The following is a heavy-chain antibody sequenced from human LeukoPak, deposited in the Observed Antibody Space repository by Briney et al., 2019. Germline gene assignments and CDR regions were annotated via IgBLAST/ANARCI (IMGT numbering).Heavy chain of an antibody. Sequence: GPLRLSCAASGFTFSSYGMHWVRQAPGKGLEWVAVISYDGSNKYYADSVKGRFTISRDNSKNTLYLQMNSLRAEDTAVYYCAKDTNYDIMDYWGQGTLVTVSS. V-gene: IGHV3-30*18. CDR1: GFTFSSYG. CDR3: AKDTNYDIMDY. J-gene: IGHJ4*02. D-gene: IGHD3-9*01. CDR2: ISYDGSNK.